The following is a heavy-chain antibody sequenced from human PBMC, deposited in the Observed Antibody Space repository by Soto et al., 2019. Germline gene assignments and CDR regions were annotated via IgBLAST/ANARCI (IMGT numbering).Heavy chain of an antibody. CDR2: IYSGGST. D-gene: IGHD6-13*01. CDR3: ARDNPRASIAAAGYQGYYYYGMDV. V-gene: IGHV3-53*01. Sequence: GGSLRLSCAASGFPVSSNYMSWVRQAPGKGLEWVSVIYSGGSTYYADSVKGRFTISRDNSKNTLYLQMNSLRAEDTAVYYCARDNPRASIAAAGYQGYYYYGMDVWGQGTTVTVSS. J-gene: IGHJ6*02. CDR1: GFPVSSNY.